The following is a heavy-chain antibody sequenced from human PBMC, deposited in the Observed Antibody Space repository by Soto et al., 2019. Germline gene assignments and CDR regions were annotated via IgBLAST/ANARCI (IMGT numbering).Heavy chain of an antibody. CDR2: IFPDDSDT. D-gene: IGHD3-16*01. CDR1: GYIIKNYW. CDR3: FRGGVTSRTFDY. V-gene: IGHV5-51*01. Sequence: GESLKISCKTSGYIIKNYWIGWVRQMPGQGLEWMGIIFPDDSDTRYSPSFQGHVTISVDKSISTAYVQWSSLKASDSAIYYCFRGGVTSRTFDYWGQGTLVTVSS. J-gene: IGHJ4*02.